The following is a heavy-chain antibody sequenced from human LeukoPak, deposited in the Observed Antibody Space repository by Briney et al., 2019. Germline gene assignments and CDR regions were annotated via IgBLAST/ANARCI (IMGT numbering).Heavy chain of an antibody. CDR3: AKRDTSGLYYFDY. Sequence: GGSLRLSCAASGFTFSSFAMSWVRQAPGKGLEWVAVISYDGSNKYYADSVKGRFTISRDNSKNTLYLQMNSLRAEDTAIYYCAKRDTSGLYYFDYWGQGTLVTVSS. V-gene: IGHV3-30*18. CDR1: GFTFSSFA. D-gene: IGHD3-22*01. J-gene: IGHJ4*02. CDR2: ISYDGSNK.